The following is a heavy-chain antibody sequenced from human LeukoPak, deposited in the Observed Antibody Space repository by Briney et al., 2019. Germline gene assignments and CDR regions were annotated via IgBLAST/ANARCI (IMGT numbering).Heavy chain of an antibody. CDR1: GFTFSSYN. J-gene: IGHJ4*02. CDR2: ISSSSDYI. Sequence: PGGSLRLFCAASGFTFSSYNMNWVRQAPGKGLEWVSSISSSSDYIYYADSVKGRFTISRDNAKNSLYLQMKSLRAEDTAVYYCARWGGDYYDSSGYPIDYWGQGTLVTVSS. CDR3: ARWGGDYYDSSGYPIDY. D-gene: IGHD3-22*01. V-gene: IGHV3-21*01.